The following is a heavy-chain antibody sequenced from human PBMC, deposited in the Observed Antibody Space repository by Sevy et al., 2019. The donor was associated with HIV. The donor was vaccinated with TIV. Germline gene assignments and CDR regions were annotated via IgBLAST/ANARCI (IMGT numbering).Heavy chain of an antibody. Sequence: GGSLRLSCAASGFTFNRYSMHWVRQAPGKGLEWVATISFDATNKHYPDSVKGLFTISRDNFQNSLFLQMDSLRPEDTAVYYCALERLSSDVAEYFQNWGQGPLVTVSS. J-gene: IGHJ1*01. D-gene: IGHD1-1*01. CDR1: GFTFNRYS. V-gene: IGHV3-30-3*01. CDR2: ISFDATNK. CDR3: ALERLSSDVAEYFQN.